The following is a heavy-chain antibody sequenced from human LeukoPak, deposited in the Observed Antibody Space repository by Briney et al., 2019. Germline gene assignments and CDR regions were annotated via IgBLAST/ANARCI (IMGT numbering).Heavy chain of an antibody. Sequence: ASVKVSCKASGYTFTSYDINWVRQATGQGLEWMGWMNPNSGNTGYAQKFQGRVTITRNTSISTAYMELSSLRPEDTALYYCARDGGWYKRGLDYYYYMDVWGKGTTVTVSS. D-gene: IGHD6-19*01. CDR3: ARDGGWYKRGLDYYYYMDV. CDR2: MNPNSGNT. J-gene: IGHJ6*03. V-gene: IGHV1-8*03. CDR1: GYTFTSYD.